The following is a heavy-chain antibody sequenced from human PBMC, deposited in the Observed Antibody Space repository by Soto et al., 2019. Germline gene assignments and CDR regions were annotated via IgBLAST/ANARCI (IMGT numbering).Heavy chain of an antibody. Sequence: QVQLVESGGGVVQPGRSLRLSCAASGFTFDTFGMHWVRQAPGKGLEWVAVISYDGSNRYYADSVKGRFTVSRDNSKNTLYLEMNSLKAEDTAVYYCAKSGEEGYWGQGTLVTVSS. J-gene: IGHJ4*02. CDR1: GFTFDTFG. CDR3: AKSGEEGY. V-gene: IGHV3-30*18. D-gene: IGHD7-27*01. CDR2: ISYDGSNR.